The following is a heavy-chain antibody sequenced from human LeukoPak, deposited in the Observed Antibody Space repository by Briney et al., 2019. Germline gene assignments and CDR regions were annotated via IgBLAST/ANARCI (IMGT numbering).Heavy chain of an antibody. J-gene: IGHJ4*02. V-gene: IGHV1-2*06. Sequence: ASVKVSCKASGYTFTGYYMHWVRLAPGQGLEWMGRINPNSGGTNYAQKFQGRVTMTRDTSISTAYMELSRLRSDDTAVYYCAREPPRWYSSGGYWGQGTLVTVSS. CDR3: AREPPRWYSSGGY. CDR2: INPNSGGT. CDR1: GYTFTGYY. D-gene: IGHD6-19*01.